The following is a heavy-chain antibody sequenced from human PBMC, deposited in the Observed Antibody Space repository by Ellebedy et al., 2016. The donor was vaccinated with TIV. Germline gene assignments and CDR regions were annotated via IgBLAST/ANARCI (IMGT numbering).Heavy chain of an antibody. CDR1: GYTFTGYY. CDR3: ARDWTPLAHFDY. D-gene: IGHD3/OR15-3a*01. V-gene: IGHV1-2*02. J-gene: IGHJ4*02. Sequence: ASVKVSCKASGYTFTGYYMYWVRQAPGQGLEWMGWINPNSGGTNYAQKFQGRVTMTRDTSISTAYMELSRLRSDDTAVYYCARDWTPLAHFDYWGQGTLVTVSS. CDR2: INPNSGGT.